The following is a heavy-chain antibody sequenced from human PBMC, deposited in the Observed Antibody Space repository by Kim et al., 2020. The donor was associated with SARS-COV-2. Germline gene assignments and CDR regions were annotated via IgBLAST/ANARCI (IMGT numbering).Heavy chain of an antibody. CDR3: ASTYYYYYGMDV. J-gene: IGHJ6*02. V-gene: IGHV5-10-1*01. Sequence: GESLKISCKGSGYSFTSYWISWVRQMPGKGLEWMGRIDPSDSYTNYSPSFQGHVTIPADKSISTACLQWSSLKASDTAMYYCASTYYYYYGMDVWGQGTTVTVSS. CDR1: GYSFTSYW. CDR2: IDPSDSYT.